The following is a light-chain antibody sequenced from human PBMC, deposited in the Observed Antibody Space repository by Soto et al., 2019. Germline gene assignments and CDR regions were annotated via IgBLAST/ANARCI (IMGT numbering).Light chain of an antibody. Sequence: DIQMTQSPSSLSASVGDRVTITCRASQSISSYLNWYQQKPGQAPKLLIYAASSLQSGVPSRFSGSGSGADFTPTISSLQPEDFATYYCQQSYSTPPSFGQGTKLEIK. CDR3: QQSYSTPPS. V-gene: IGKV1-39*01. CDR2: AAS. J-gene: IGKJ2*01. CDR1: QSISSY.